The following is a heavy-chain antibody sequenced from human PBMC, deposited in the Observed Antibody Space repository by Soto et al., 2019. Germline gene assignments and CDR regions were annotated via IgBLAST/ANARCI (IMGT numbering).Heavy chain of an antibody. CDR2: IYHSGST. CDR1: GGSISSGGYS. J-gene: IGHJ4*02. D-gene: IGHD3-10*01. V-gene: IGHV4-30-2*01. CDR3: AGGGSVSYDY. Sequence: QLQLQESGSGLVKPSQTLSLTCAVSGGSISSGGYSWSWIRQPPGKGLEWIGYIYHSGSTYYNPSLKIRVTTSVARSKNQFSLKLGSVTAADTAVYYCAGGGSVSYDYWCQGTLVTVSS.